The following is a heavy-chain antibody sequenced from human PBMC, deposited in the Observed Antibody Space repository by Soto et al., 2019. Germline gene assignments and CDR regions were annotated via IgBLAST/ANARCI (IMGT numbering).Heavy chain of an antibody. CDR3: AKVSSSWYAGFFDL. CDR1: GFTFSRHA. V-gene: IGHV3-23*01. J-gene: IGHJ4*02. CDR2: LSDSGDSI. D-gene: IGHD6-13*01. Sequence: EVQLLEAGGGLVQPGRSLRLSCTASGFTFSRHAMTWVRPAPGKGLEWVSGLSDSGDSIYYADSVKGRFTIYRDNSMNTLYLQMNTLRVEDTAVYYCAKVSSSWYAGFFDLWGQGTLVTVSS.